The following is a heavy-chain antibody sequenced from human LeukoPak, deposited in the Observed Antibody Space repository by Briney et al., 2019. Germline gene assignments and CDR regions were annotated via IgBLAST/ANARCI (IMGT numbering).Heavy chain of an antibody. V-gene: IGHV1-2*02. J-gene: IGHJ4*02. CDR3: ARDRTRTGYSSGWYHDY. D-gene: IGHD6-19*01. CDR2: INPNSGGT. CDR1: GYTFTGYY. Sequence: ASVKVSCKASGYTFTGYYMHWVRQAPGQGLEWMGWINPNSGGTSYAQKFQGRVTMTRDTSISTAYMELRRLRSDDTAVYYCARDRTRTGYSSGWYHDYWGQGTLVTVSS.